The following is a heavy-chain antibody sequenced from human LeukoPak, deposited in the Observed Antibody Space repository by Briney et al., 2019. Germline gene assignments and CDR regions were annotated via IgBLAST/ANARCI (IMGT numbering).Heavy chain of an antibody. J-gene: IGHJ5*02. CDR3: ATQSYYCDSSGYYTT. CDR1: GFTFSRFW. D-gene: IGHD3-22*01. Sequence: GGSLRLSCAASGFTFSRFWMNWVRQAPGKGLEWVASIKQDGTEKFYADSVKGRFTISRDNGKNSLYLQMSSLRAEDTAIYYCATQSYYCDSSGYYTTWGQGTLVTVSS. CDR2: IKQDGTEK. V-gene: IGHV3-7*01.